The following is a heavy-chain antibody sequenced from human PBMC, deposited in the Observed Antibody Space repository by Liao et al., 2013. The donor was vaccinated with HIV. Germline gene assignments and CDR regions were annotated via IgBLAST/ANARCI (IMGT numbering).Heavy chain of an antibody. CDR3: ARGVSSSWHTPPNY. D-gene: IGHD6-13*01. CDR1: GGSFSGYY. Sequence: QVQLQQWGAGLLKPSETLSLTCAVYGGSFSGYYWSWIRQPPGKGLIGEITHSGSTNYNPSLKSRVTISIDTSKNQFSLKLSSVTAADTAVYYCARGVSSSWHTPPNYWGQGTLVTVSS. V-gene: IGHV4-34*01. CDR2: ITHSGST. J-gene: IGHJ4*02.